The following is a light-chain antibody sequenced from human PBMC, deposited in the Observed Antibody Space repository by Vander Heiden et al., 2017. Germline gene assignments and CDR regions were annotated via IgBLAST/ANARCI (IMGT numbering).Light chain of an antibody. V-gene: IGKV3-15*01. J-gene: IGKJ1*01. CDR1: QSVSSK. Sequence: EIVMTQSPATLSVSPGERATLSCRASQSVSSKLAWYQQKPGQAPRLLIYGASTRATGIPARFSGSGSGTEFTLTISSLQSEDFAVYYCQQYNNWPPWTFGQGTKVKIK. CDR3: QQYNNWPPWT. CDR2: GAS.